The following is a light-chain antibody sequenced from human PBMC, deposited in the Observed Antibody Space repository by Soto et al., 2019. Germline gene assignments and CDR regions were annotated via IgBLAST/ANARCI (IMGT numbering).Light chain of an antibody. Sequence: EIVLTQSPGTLSLSPEERATLSCRASQSVSSSYLAWYQQKPVQAPRLLIYGASSRATGIPDRFSGSGSGTDFTLTISRLEPEDFAVYYCQQYCSSPLLTFGQGTKLEIK. J-gene: IGKJ2*01. CDR3: QQYCSSPLLT. CDR1: QSVSSSY. V-gene: IGKV3-20*01. CDR2: GAS.